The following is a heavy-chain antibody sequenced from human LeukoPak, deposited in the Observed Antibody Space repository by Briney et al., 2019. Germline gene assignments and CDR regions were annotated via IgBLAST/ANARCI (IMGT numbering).Heavy chain of an antibody. CDR1: GFTFSSYW. CDR2: IKQDGSEK. Sequence: HPGGSLRLSCAASGFTFSSYWMSWVRQAPGEGLEWVANIKQDGSEKYYVESAKGRFTISRDNAKNSLYLQMNSLRAEDTAVYYCARDQRYCSSSSCPWEPFDYWGQGTLVTVSS. D-gene: IGHD2-2*01. J-gene: IGHJ4*02. CDR3: ARDQRYCSSSSCPWEPFDY. V-gene: IGHV3-7*05.